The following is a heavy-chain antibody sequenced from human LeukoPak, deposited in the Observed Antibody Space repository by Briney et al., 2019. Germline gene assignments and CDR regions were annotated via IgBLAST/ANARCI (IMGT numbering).Heavy chain of an antibody. J-gene: IGHJ5*02. CDR3: ASGEEYNWNDEGFDP. CDR2: IYYSGST. Sequence: SETLSLTCTVSGGSISSSSYYWGWIRQPPGKGLEWIGSIYYSGSTYYNPSLKSRVTISVDTSKNQFSLKLSSVTAADTAVYYCASGEEYNWNDEGFDPWGQGTQVTVSS. D-gene: IGHD1-1*01. V-gene: IGHV4-39*01. CDR1: GGSISSSSYY.